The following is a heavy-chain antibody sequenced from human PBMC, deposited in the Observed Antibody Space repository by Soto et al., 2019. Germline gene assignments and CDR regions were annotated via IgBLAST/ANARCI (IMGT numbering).Heavy chain of an antibody. CDR1: GFTFSSYG. V-gene: IGHV3-33*01. Sequence: QVQLVESGGGVVQPGRSLRLSCAASGFTFSSYGMQWVRQAPGKGLEWVAVIWYDGSNKYYADSVKGRFTISRDNSKNTLYLQMNSLRAEDTAVYYCARGNYSSSYYCVDVWGQGTTVTVSS. CDR2: IWYDGSNK. D-gene: IGHD6-13*01. J-gene: IGHJ6*02. CDR3: ARGNYSSSYYCVDV.